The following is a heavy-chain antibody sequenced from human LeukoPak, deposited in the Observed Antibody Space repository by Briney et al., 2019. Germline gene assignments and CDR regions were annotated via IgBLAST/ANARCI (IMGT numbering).Heavy chain of an antibody. Sequence: PSETLSLTCAVYGGSFSGYYWSWIRQPPGKGLEWIGEINHSGSTNYNPSLKSRVTISVDTSKNQFSLNLSSVTAADTAVYYCARVGKQWLVLRGWFDPWGQGTPVTVSS. J-gene: IGHJ5*02. D-gene: IGHD6-19*01. CDR1: GGSFSGYY. CDR3: ARVGKQWLVLRGWFDP. CDR2: INHSGST. V-gene: IGHV4-34*01.